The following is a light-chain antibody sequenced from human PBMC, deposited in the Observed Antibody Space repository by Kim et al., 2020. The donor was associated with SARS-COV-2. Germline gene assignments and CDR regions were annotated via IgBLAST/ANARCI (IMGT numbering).Light chain of an antibody. CDR2: RDN. V-gene: IGLV10-54*04. CDR1: QG. CDR3: SAWDTSLGVWV. Sequence: QGAPWLHQHQGHPPKLLSHRDNSRPSGVSERFSASNSGNTASLTITGLQPEDEADYYCSAWDTSLGVWVFGGGTQLTVL. J-gene: IGLJ3*02.